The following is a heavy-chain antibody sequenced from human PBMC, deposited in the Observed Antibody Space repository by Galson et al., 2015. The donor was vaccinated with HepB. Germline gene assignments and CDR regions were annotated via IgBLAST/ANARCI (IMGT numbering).Heavy chain of an antibody. CDR2: INPSDGST. CDR1: GYTFTSYY. V-gene: IGHV1-46*03. J-gene: IGHJ4*02. Sequence: SVKVSCKASGYTFTSYYMHWVRQAPGQGPEWMGIINPSDGSTNYAQKFQGRVTMTRDTSTSTVYMELSSLRSEDTAVYYCARGAIVVVTAPDYWGQGTLVTVSS. D-gene: IGHD2-21*02. CDR3: ARGAIVVVTAPDY.